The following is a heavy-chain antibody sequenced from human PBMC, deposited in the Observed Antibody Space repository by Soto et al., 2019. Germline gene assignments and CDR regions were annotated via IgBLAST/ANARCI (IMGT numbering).Heavy chain of an antibody. V-gene: IGHV3-74*01. J-gene: IGHJ4*02. CDR3: ASTFASTYSPRPFDF. CDR2: VKSDGTTA. Sequence: PXEFLRLSCEASGFAFTSYCVHWVRQAPGKGLVWVAGVKSDGTTATYADSVRGRFTISRDNAKNTLYLQMNSLSAEDTAVYYCASTFASTYSPRPFDFWGQGTQVTVS. D-gene: IGHD2-15*01. CDR1: GFAFTSYC.